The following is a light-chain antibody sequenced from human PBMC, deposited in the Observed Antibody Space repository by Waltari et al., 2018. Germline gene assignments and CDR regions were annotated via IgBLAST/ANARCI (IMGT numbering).Light chain of an antibody. V-gene: IGKV3-20*01. CDR3: QKYVRLPAT. Sequence: EIVLRKSPGTRSLSPGERATPSCRASQSVRKYLAWYQQRPGQAPRLLIYDASTRATGIPDRFSGSGFGTDFSLTISRLEPEDFAVYYCQKYVRLPATFGQGTKVEIK. CDR2: DAS. J-gene: IGKJ1*01. CDR1: QSVRKY.